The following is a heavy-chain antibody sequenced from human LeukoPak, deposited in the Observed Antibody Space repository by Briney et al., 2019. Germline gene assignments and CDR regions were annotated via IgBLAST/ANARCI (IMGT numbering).Heavy chain of an antibody. D-gene: IGHD6-6*01. V-gene: IGHV4-59*01. CDR2: IFYIGST. Sequence: SETLSLTCTVSGGSISSYYWSWIRQSPGKGLEWIGYIFYIGSTNYNPSLKSRVTISVDTSKNQFSLKLSSVTAADTAVYYCARVPIEYSSSRDAFDLWGQGTMVTVSS. CDR3: ARVPIEYSSSRDAFDL. CDR1: GGSISSYY. J-gene: IGHJ3*01.